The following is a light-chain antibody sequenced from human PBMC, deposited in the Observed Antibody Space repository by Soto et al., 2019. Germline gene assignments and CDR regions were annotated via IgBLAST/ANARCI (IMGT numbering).Light chain of an antibody. J-gene: IGKJ2*01. CDR2: GAS. V-gene: IGKV3-20*01. CDR3: QQYGSSPPNT. Sequence: EIVLTQSPGTLSLSPGERATLSCRASQSVSSSYLAWYQQKPGQAPRLLIYGASSRATGIPDRFSGSGSGTDFTLTISRPVPEDFAVYYCQQYGSSPPNTFGQGTKLQIK. CDR1: QSVSSSY.